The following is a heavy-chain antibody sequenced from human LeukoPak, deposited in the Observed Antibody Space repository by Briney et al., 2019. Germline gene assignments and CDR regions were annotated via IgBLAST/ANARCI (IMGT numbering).Heavy chain of an antibody. CDR1: GYTFTGYY. J-gene: IGHJ4*02. Sequence: VASVKVSCKASGYTFTGYYMHWVRQAPGQGLEWMGWINPNSGGTNYAQKFQGRVTMTRDTSISTAYMELSRLRSDDTAVYYCARVTRYFASWYFDYWGQGTLVTVSS. CDR2: INPNSGGT. V-gene: IGHV1-2*02. CDR3: ARVTRYFASWYFDY. D-gene: IGHD3-9*01.